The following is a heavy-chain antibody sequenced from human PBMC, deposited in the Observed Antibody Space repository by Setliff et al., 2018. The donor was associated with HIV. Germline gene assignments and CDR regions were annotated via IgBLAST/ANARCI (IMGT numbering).Heavy chain of an antibody. CDR2: ISGTSGTM. D-gene: IGHD3-16*02. CDR3: ARDPRASYLSYYYYHYLDV. CDR1: GFSLSYYR. V-gene: IGHV3-48*01. J-gene: IGHJ6*03. Sequence: PGGSLRLSCAASGFSLSYYRMNWFRQAPGKGLEWVSYISGTSGTMYYADSVKGRFTISRDNAKNSLFLQMNSLTAEDTAVYYCARDPRASYLSYYYYHYLDVWGKGTTVTVSS.